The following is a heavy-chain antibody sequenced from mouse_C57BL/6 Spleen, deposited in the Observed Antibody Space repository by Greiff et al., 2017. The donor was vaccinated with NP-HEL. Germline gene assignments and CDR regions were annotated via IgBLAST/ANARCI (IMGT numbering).Heavy chain of an antibody. Sequence: QVQLQQSGAELVKPGASVKMSCKASGYTFTSYWITWVKQRPGQGLEWIGDIYPGSGSTNYNEKFKSKATLTVDTSSSTAYMQLSSLTSEDSAVYYCAREESTMITTNFDYWGQGTTLTVSS. V-gene: IGHV1-55*01. D-gene: IGHD2-4*01. CDR1: GYTFTSYW. CDR2: IYPGSGST. J-gene: IGHJ2*01. CDR3: AREESTMITTNFDY.